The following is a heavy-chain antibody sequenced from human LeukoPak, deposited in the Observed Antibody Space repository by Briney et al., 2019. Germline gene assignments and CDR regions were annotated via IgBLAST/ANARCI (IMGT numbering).Heavy chain of an antibody. J-gene: IGHJ1*01. CDR2: IYYSGST. Sequence: PSETLSLTCTVPGGSISSSSYYWGWIRQPPGKGLEWIGSIYYSGSTYYNPSLKSRVTISVDTSKNQFSLKLSSVTAADTAVYYCARRVYSGSQPFQHWGQGTLVTVSS. CDR3: ARRVYSGSQPFQH. V-gene: IGHV4-39*07. CDR1: GGSISSSSYY. D-gene: IGHD1-26*01.